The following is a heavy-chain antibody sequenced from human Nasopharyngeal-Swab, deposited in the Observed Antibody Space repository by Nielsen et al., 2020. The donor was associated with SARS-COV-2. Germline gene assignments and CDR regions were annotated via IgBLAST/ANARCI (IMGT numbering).Heavy chain of an antibody. V-gene: IGHV3-66*01. Sequence: LSLTCAASGFPVSSNYMSWVRQAPGKGLEWVSVIYSGGSTYYADSVKGRFTISRDNSKNTLYLQMNSLRAEDTAVYYCARDLSKLRFDYWGQGTLVTVSS. J-gene: IGHJ4*02. CDR3: ARDLSKLRFDY. CDR1: GFPVSSNY. CDR2: IYSGGST. D-gene: IGHD4-11*01.